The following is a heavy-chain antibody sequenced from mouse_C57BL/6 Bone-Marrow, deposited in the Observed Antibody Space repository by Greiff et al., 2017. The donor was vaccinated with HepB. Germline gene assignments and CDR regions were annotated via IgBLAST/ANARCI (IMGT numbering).Heavy chain of an antibody. CDR3: ARRDDGYLYYFDY. V-gene: IGHV1-62-2*01. CDR2: FYPGSGSI. CDR1: GYTFTEYT. J-gene: IGHJ2*01. Sequence: VQLQQSGAELVKPGASVKLSCKASGYTFTEYTIHWVKQRSGQGLEWIGWFYPGSGSIKYNEKFKDKATLTADKSSSTAYMQFSSLTSEDSAIYYCARRDDGYLYYFDYWGQGTTLTVSS. D-gene: IGHD2-3*01.